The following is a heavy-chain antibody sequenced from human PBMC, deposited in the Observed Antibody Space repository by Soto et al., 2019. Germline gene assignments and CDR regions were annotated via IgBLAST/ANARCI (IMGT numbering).Heavy chain of an antibody. CDR3: ARPLYDILTGDNYYRMDV. CDR1: GYSFTSYW. J-gene: IGHJ6*02. D-gene: IGHD3-9*01. V-gene: IGHV5-10-1*01. CDR2: IDPSDSYT. Sequence: PGESLKISCKGSGYSFTSYWISWVRQMPGKGLEWMGRIDPSDSYTNYSPSFQGHVTISADKSISTAYLQWSSLKASDTAMYYCARPLYDILTGDNYYRMDVWGQGTTVTVSS.